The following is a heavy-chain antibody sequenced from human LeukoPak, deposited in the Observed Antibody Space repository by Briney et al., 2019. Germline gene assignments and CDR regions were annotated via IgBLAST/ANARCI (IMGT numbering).Heavy chain of an antibody. CDR1: GGSFSGYY. Sequence: SETLSLTCAVYGGSFSGYYWSWIRQPPGKGLEWIGEINHSGSTNYNPSLKSRVTISVDTSKNQFSLKLSSVTAADTAVYYCACLRRDNYYYYYYMDVWGKGTTVTISS. J-gene: IGHJ6*03. CDR2: INHSGST. CDR3: ACLRRDNYYYYYYMDV. V-gene: IGHV4-34*01.